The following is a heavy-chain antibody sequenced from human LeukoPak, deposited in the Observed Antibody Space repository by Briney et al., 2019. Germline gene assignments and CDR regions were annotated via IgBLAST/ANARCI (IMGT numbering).Heavy chain of an antibody. V-gene: IGHV4-31*03. D-gene: IGHD3-22*01. Sequence: PSETLSLTCTVSGGSISSGGYYWSWIRQHPGKGLEWIGYIYYSGSTYYNPSLKSRVTISIDTPKNQFSLKLSSVTAADTAVYYCARAGYDSSGYSTYYFDYWGQGTLVTASS. CDR2: IYYSGST. CDR1: GGSISSGGYY. CDR3: ARAGYDSSGYSTYYFDY. J-gene: IGHJ4*02.